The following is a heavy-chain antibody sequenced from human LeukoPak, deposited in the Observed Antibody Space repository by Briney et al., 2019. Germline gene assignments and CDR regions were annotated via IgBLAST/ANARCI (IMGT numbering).Heavy chain of an antibody. CDR3: AKVGDAFLGTGAFDI. D-gene: IGHD2-21*02. V-gene: IGHV3-23*01. CDR2: ISGSGGST. J-gene: IGHJ3*02. CDR1: GFTFSGYA. Sequence: PGGSLRLSCAASGFTFSGYAMSWVRQAPGKGLEWVSAISGSGGSTYYADSVKGRFTISRDNSKNTLYLQMNSLRAEDTAVYYCAKVGDAFLGTGAFDIWGQGTMVTVSS.